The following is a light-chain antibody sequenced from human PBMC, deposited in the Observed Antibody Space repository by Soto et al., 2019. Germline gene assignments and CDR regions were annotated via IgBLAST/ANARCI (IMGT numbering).Light chain of an antibody. CDR3: QQRSDWPWT. Sequence: EIVLTQSPGTLSLYPGERATLSCRASESVTNYLAWYQQKPGQAPRLLVYDVSNRATGIPARFSGGGSGTDFTLTISNLEPEDFAVYYCQQRSDWPWTFGQGTKVDIK. V-gene: IGKV3-11*01. CDR2: DVS. CDR1: ESVTNY. J-gene: IGKJ1*01.